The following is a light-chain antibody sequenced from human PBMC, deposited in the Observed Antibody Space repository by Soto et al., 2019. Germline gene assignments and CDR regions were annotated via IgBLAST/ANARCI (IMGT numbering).Light chain of an antibody. CDR2: DVN. V-gene: IGLV2-14*01. CDR3: SSYTYTNTLV. CDR1: TSDVGGYNH. Sequence: QSALIQPASVSGSPGQSITISCTGTTSDVGGYNHVSWFQQHPGKVPKLMIYDVNNRPSGVSNRFSGSKSGNTASLTISGLQAEDEADYYCSSYTYTNTLVFGGGTKLTVL. J-gene: IGLJ2*01.